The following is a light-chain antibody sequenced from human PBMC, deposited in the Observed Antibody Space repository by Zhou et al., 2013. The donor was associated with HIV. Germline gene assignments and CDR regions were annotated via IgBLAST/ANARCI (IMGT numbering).Light chain of an antibody. V-gene: IGKV1-27*01. CDR2: AAS. CDR1: QDINTY. CDR3: QKYNSAPRT. Sequence: DIQMTQSPSSLSASVGDRVSITCRASQDINTYLAWYQQKPGKVPKLLISAASTLQSGVPSRFSGSGSGTDFTLTISSLQPEDVATYYCQKYNSAPRTFGQGTKVEIK. J-gene: IGKJ1*01.